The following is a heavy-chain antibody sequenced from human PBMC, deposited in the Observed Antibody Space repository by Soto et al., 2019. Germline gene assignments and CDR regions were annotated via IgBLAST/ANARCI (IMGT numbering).Heavy chain of an antibody. V-gene: IGHV4-39*01. CDR2: MYHSGNT. D-gene: IGHD3-10*01. CDR1: GDSISSNNYH. J-gene: IGHJ4*02. CDR3: ARHRGPTGPNY. Sequence: QLQLQESGPGRVKPSETLSLTCTVSGDSISSNNYHWGWIRQPPGKGLEWIGSMYHSGNTYHNPSLKSRVTISVDTSKNQLSLNLRSVTAADTAVYYCARHRGPTGPNYWGQGTLVTVSS.